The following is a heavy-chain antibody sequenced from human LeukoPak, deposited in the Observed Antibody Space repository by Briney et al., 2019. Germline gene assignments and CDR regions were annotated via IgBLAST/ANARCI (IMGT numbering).Heavy chain of an antibody. CDR2: IIPIFGTA. V-gene: IGHV1-69*01. J-gene: IGHJ2*01. CDR1: VGTFSNYA. Sequence: SVEDSCKASVGTFSNYAISWLRQAPAQGLAWMGGIIPIFGTANYAQKFQGRVTITADESTSTAYMELSSLRSEDTAVYYCARGPENQLLWGYYWYFDLWGRGTLVTVSS. D-gene: IGHD2-2*01. CDR3: ARGPENQLLWGYYWYFDL.